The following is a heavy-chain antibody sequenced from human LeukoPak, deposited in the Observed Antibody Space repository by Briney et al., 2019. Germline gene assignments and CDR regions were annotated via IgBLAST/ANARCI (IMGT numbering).Heavy chain of an antibody. CDR2: IYYSGST. D-gene: IGHD6-19*01. J-gene: IGHJ4*02. CDR1: GGSISSSSYY. CDR3: ARGDRYSSGWYGIGELYFDY. Sequence: SETLSLTCTVSGGSISSSSYYWGWIRQPPGKGLEWIGSIYYSGSTYYNPSLKSRVTISVDTSKNQFSLKLSSVTAADTAVYYCARGDRYSSGWYGIGELYFDYWGQGTLVTVSS. V-gene: IGHV4-39*07.